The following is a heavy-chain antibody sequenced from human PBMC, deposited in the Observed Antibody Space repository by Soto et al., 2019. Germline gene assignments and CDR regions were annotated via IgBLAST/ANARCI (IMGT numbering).Heavy chain of an antibody. Sequence: QVQLVQSGAEVKKPGSSVKVSCKASGGTFSSYAISWVRQAPGQGLEWMGGIIPILGTANYAQKFQGRVTITADKSTSTAYMELRSLRSEDTAVYYCARGGYDFWSGYLPYYYYGMDVWGQGTTVTVSS. CDR2: IIPILGTA. V-gene: IGHV1-69*06. CDR3: ARGGYDFWSGYLPYYYYGMDV. CDR1: GGTFSSYA. J-gene: IGHJ6*02. D-gene: IGHD3-3*01.